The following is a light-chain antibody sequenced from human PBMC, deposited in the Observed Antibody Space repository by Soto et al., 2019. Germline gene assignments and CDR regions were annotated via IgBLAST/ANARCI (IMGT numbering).Light chain of an antibody. Sequence: DIQMTQSPSSLSASVGDRVTITCRASQSISSYLNWYQQKPGKAPKLLIYAASSLQSGVPSRFSGSGSVTDFTLTISSLQHEDFATYYCQQSYSTPLITFGQGTRLEIK. V-gene: IGKV1-39*01. CDR1: QSISSY. CDR2: AAS. J-gene: IGKJ5*01. CDR3: QQSYSTPLIT.